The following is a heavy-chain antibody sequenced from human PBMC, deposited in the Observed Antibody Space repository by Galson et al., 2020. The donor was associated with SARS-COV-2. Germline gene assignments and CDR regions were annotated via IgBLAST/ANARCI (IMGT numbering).Heavy chain of an antibody. CDR3: ARVGGRRSVVVTAIDY. J-gene: IGHJ4*02. Sequence: ASVKVSCKASGYTFTSYGISWVRQAPGQGLEWMGWISAYNGNTNYAQKLQGRVTMTTDTSTSTAYMELRSLRSDDTAVYYCARVGGRRSVVVTAIDYWGQGTLVTVSS. CDR2: ISAYNGNT. D-gene: IGHD2-21*02. V-gene: IGHV1-18*01. CDR1: GYTFTSYG.